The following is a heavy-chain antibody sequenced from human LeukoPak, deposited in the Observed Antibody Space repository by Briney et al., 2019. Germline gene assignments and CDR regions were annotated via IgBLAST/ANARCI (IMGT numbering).Heavy chain of an antibody. CDR2: INSDGSIT. CDR3: AKDSRGSSVRVFDC. Sequence: GGSLRLSCAASGFTFTTYWMHWVRQAPGKGLVWVSHINSDGSITSYADSVKGRFTISRDNAKNTLYLQMNSLRAEDTAVYYCAKDSRGSSVRVFDCWGQGTLVTVSS. V-gene: IGHV3-74*01. CDR1: GFTFTTYW. J-gene: IGHJ4*02.